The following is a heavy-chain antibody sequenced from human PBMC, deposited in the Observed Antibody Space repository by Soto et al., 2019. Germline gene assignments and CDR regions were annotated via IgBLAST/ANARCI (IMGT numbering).Heavy chain of an antibody. J-gene: IGHJ6*02. CDR2: INPSGGST. Sequence: ASVKVSCKASGYTFTSYYMHWVRQAPGQGLEWMGIINPSGGSTSYAQKFQGRVTITRDTSASTAYMELSSLRSEDTAVYYCARDRRALNYYDSSGPPYGMDVWGQGTTVTVSS. CDR3: ARDRRALNYYDSSGPPYGMDV. CDR1: GYTFTSYY. V-gene: IGHV1-46*01. D-gene: IGHD3-22*01.